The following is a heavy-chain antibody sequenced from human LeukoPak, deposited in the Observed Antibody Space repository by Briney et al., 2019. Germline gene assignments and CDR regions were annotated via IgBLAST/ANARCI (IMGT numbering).Heavy chain of an antibody. Sequence: PGGSLRLSWAASGFTFDDYAMHWVRQGPGKRLEWVSLINENGDIAYYGDSVRGRFTVARDNAKNSLYLQMNSLTTEDTALYYCAKARWEPNFDYWGQGTLVTVSS. D-gene: IGHD1-26*01. CDR1: GFTFDDYA. J-gene: IGHJ4*02. V-gene: IGHV3-43*02. CDR3: AKARWEPNFDY. CDR2: INENGDIA.